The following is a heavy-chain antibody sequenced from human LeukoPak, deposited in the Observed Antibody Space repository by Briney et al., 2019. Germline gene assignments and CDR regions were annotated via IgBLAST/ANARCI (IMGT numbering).Heavy chain of an antibody. V-gene: IGHV3-23*01. CDR3: AKRPRAVAEAYFDY. CDR2: ISGSGIST. CDR1: GFTFSSYA. J-gene: IGHJ4*02. D-gene: IGHD6-19*01. Sequence: GGSLRLSCAASGFTFSSYAMSWVRQAPGKGLEWVSAISGSGISTYYADSVKGRFTISRDSSKNTLYLQMDSLRAEDTAVYYCAKRPRAVAEAYFDYWGQGTLVTVSS.